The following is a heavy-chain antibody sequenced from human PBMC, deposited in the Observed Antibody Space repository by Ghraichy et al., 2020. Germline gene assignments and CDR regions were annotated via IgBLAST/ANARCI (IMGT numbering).Heavy chain of an antibody. CDR3: AKAYSSGWYSLAPNAFNI. CDR2: ISGGGTTT. D-gene: IGHD6-19*01. J-gene: IGHJ3*02. Sequence: ETLRLSCAASGFSFSSYAMSWVRQAPGKGLEWVSAISGGGTTTYYADSVKGRFTISRDNSKNTLFLQMNSLRAEDTAVYYCAKAYSSGWYSLAPNAFNIWGHGTMVTVSS. CDR1: GFSFSSYA. V-gene: IGHV3-23*01.